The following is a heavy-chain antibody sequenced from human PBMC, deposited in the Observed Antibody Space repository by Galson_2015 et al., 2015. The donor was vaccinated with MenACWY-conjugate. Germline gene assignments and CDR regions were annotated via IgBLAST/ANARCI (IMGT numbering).Heavy chain of an antibody. D-gene: IGHD1-7*01. CDR1: GGSISSYY. J-gene: IGHJ6*02. CDR3: ARWNFDAYGMDV. Sequence: ETLSLTCTVSGGSISSYYWSWIRQPPGKGLEWIGYIYYSGSTNYNPSLKSRVTISVDTSKNQFSLRLSSVTAADTAVYYCARWNFDAYGMDVWGQGTTVTVSS. V-gene: IGHV4-59*08. CDR2: IYYSGST.